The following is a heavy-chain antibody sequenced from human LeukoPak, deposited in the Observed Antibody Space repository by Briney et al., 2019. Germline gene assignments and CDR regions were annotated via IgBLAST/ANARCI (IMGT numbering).Heavy chain of an antibody. CDR1: GGSISSGTYY. D-gene: IGHD3-22*01. J-gene: IGHJ4*02. CDR2: IYTNGST. V-gene: IGHV4-61*02. CDR3: ARVTTVGYYIC. Sequence: SETLSLTCTVSGGSISSGTYYWTWIRQPAGRGVEWIGRIYTNGSTNDNPSLKSRVPMSPDTSKTQFSLKRSSGTAADTAVYYCARVTTVGYYICWGERTLVTVSS.